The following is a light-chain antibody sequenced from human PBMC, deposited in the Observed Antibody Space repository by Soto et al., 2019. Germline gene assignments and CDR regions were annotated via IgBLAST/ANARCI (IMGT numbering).Light chain of an antibody. CDR2: GAS. J-gene: IGKJ3*01. CDR3: QQYSSSPPEFT. V-gene: IGKV3-20*01. CDR1: QSINSSY. Sequence: EIVLTQSPGTLSLSPGERATLSCRASQSINSSYLAWYQQRPGQAPRLLIFGASYRATGIPDRFSGSGSGTDFTHTISRLEPEDFAVYYCQQYSSSPPEFTFGPGTKVDSK.